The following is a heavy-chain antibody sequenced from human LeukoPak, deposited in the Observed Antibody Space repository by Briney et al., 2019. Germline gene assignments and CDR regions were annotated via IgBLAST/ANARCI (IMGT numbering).Heavy chain of an antibody. V-gene: IGHV3-23*01. D-gene: IGHD3-10*01. CDR3: AKTQPFGEDDC. CDR2: ICDGGTYT. J-gene: IGHJ4*02. CDR1: GFPFSNSA. Sequence: GGSLRLSCAASGFPFSNSAMSWVRQAPGKGLEWVSAICDGGTYTYYADSVKGRFSISRDNSKNTLYLQMNSLRAEDTAIYYCAKTQPFGEDDCWGQGTLVTVSS.